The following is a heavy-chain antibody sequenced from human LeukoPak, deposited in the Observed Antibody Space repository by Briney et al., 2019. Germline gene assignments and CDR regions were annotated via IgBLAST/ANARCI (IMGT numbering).Heavy chain of an antibody. J-gene: IGHJ2*01. Sequence: SETLSLTCTVSGYSITSGYYWGWIRQPPGKGLEWIGNIYHSGSTYYNPSLKSRVTMSVDTSKNQFSLKLSSVTAADTAVYYCARQGNNWGRWYFDLWGRGTLVTVSS. CDR2: IYHSGST. CDR3: ARQGNNWGRWYFDL. V-gene: IGHV4-38-2*02. CDR1: GYSITSGYY. D-gene: IGHD7-27*01.